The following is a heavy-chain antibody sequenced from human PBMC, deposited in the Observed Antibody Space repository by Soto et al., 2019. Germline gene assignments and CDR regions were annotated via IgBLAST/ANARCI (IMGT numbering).Heavy chain of an antibody. Sequence: EVQLVESGGGLVQPGGSLRLSCAASGFTFSSYSMNWVRQAPGKGLGGVSYISSSSSTIYYADSVKGRFTISRDNSKNALYLQMNSLRDEDTAVYYCARDPGSSYGPPDYWGQGTLVTVSS. V-gene: IGHV3-48*02. D-gene: IGHD5-18*01. CDR1: GFTFSSYS. CDR2: ISSSSSTI. J-gene: IGHJ4*02. CDR3: ARDPGSSYGPPDY.